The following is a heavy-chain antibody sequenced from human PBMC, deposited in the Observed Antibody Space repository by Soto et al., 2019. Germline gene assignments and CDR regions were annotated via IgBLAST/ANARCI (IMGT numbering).Heavy chain of an antibody. CDR3: ARQGFGPLHGLVDV. V-gene: IGHV4-30-4*01. J-gene: IGHJ6*02. Sequence: SETLSLTCTVSGGSISSGDYYWSWIRQPPGKGLEWIGYIYYSGSTYYNPSLKSRVTISVDTSKNQFSLKLSSVTAADTALYYCARQGFGPLHGLVDVWGQGTTVTVSS. D-gene: IGHD3-10*01. CDR1: GGSISSGDYY. CDR2: IYYSGST.